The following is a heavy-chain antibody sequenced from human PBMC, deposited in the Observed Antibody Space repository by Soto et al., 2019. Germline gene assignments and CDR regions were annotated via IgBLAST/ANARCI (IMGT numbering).Heavy chain of an antibody. Sequence: EVQLVETGGGLIQPGGSLRLSCAASGFTVSSNYMSWVRQAPGKGLEWVSVIYSGGSTYYADSVKGRFIISRDNSKNTLYLQMNSLRAEDTAVYYCAREGYSNYFDYWGQGTLVTVSS. D-gene: IGHD4-4*01. J-gene: IGHJ4*02. CDR1: GFTVSSNY. V-gene: IGHV3-53*02. CDR2: IYSGGST. CDR3: AREGYSNYFDY.